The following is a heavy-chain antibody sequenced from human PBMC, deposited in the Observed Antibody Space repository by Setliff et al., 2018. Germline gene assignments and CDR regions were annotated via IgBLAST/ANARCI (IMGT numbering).Heavy chain of an antibody. CDR2: IYYSGTT. CDR3: ARRPYQHYDSSGYSVNYYMDV. J-gene: IGHJ6*03. CDR1: GASINSSTFF. Sequence: SETLSLTCIVSGASINSSTFFWGWIRQPPGKGLEWIGSIYYSGTTYYNPSVRSRVTISVDTSKNQFSLKLSSVTAADTAVYFCARRPYQHYDSSGYSVNYYMDVRGKGTTVTVS. D-gene: IGHD3-22*01. V-gene: IGHV4-39*01.